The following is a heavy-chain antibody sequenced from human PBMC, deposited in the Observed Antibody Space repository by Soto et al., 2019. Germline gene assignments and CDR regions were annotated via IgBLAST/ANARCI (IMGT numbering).Heavy chain of an antibody. CDR2: IKQDGSEK. CDR1: GFTFSSYW. V-gene: IGHV3-7*01. J-gene: IGHJ3*02. D-gene: IGHD6-6*01. Sequence: GGSLRLSCAASGFTFSSYWMSWVRQAPGKGLEWVANIKQDGSEKYYVDSVNGRFTISRDNAKNSLYLQMNSLRAEDTAVYYCARPLAGAARPDAFDIWGQGTMVTVSS. CDR3: ARPLAGAARPDAFDI.